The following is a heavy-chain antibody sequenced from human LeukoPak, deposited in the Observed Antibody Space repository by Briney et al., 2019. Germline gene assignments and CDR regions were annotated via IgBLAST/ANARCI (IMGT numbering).Heavy chain of an antibody. CDR1: GYSISSGYY. CDR3: ARSYYDILEN. J-gene: IGHJ4*02. D-gene: IGHD3-9*01. Sequence: PSETLSLTCTVSGYSISSGYYWGWIRKPPGKGLEWIGSMYHSGKIYYNPFLMSRVTISVDTSKNQFSLKLSSVTAADTAVYYCARSYYDILENWGQGTLVTVSS. CDR2: MYHSGKI. V-gene: IGHV4-38-2*02.